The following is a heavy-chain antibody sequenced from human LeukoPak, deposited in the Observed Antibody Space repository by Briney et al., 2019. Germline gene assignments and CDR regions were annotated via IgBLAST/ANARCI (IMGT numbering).Heavy chain of an antibody. CDR3: ARGDNFHDAFDI. CDR2: MNPNSGNT. J-gene: IGHJ3*02. Sequence: GASVKVSCKASGYTFTSYDINWVRQTTGQGLEWMGWMNPNSGNTGYAQKVEGRVTMTRNTSISTAYMEPSSLRSAEKAVYYCARGDNFHDAFDIWGQGTMVTVSS. D-gene: IGHD3-9*01. V-gene: IGHV1-8*01. CDR1: GYTFTSYD.